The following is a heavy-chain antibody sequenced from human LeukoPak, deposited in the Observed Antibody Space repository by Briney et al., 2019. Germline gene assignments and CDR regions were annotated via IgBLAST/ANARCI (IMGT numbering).Heavy chain of an antibody. CDR2: INHSGST. J-gene: IGHJ6*03. Sequence: PSETLSLTCTVSGYSISSGYYWGWIRQPPGKGLEWIGSINHSGSTYYNPSLKSRVTISVDTSKNQFSLKVSSVTAADTAVYYCARDSRHRRITMLRGLETYYYYYMDVWGKGTTVTVSS. CDR1: GYSISSGYY. CDR3: ARDSRHRRITMLRGLETYYYYYMDV. V-gene: IGHV4-38-2*02. D-gene: IGHD3-10*01.